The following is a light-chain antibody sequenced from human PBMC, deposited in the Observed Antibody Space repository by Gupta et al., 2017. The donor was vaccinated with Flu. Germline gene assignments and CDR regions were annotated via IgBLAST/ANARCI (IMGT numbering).Light chain of an antibody. CDR2: GAS. Sequence: GTLSLSPGERATLSCRASQSVSRSYLAWYQQKPGQAPRLLIYGASSRATGIPDRFSGSGSGTDFTLTISRLEPEDFAVYYCQQYGRLPRTFGQGTKVEIK. CDR1: QSVSRSY. V-gene: IGKV3-20*01. J-gene: IGKJ1*01. CDR3: QQYGRLPRT.